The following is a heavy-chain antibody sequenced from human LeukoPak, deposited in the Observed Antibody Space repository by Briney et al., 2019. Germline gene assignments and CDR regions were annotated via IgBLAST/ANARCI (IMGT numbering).Heavy chain of an antibody. V-gene: IGHV4-34*01. J-gene: IGHJ4*02. Sequence: SETLSLTCAVYGGSFIGFHWNWIRQAPGKGLEWIGDINHSGSTNYNPSLTSRVTISVDPSKNQFSLKLSSVTAADTAVYYCARLLRTRRRYYGSGSYYLDYWGQGTLVTVSS. CDR2: INHSGST. CDR1: GGSFIGFH. D-gene: IGHD3-10*01. CDR3: ARLLRTRRRYYGSGSYYLDY.